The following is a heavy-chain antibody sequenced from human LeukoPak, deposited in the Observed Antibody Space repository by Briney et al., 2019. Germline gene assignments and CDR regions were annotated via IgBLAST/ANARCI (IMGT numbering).Heavy chain of an antibody. D-gene: IGHD5-12*01. CDR2: IYYSGST. Sequence: SETLSLTCTVSGGSISSYYWSWIRQPPGKGLEWIGYIYYSGSTNYNPSLKSRVTISVDTSKNQFSLKLSSVTAADTAVYYCARVYSGYDYNWFDPWGQGTLVTVSS. CDR3: ARVYSGYDYNWFDP. J-gene: IGHJ5*02. CDR1: GGSISSYY. V-gene: IGHV4-59*01.